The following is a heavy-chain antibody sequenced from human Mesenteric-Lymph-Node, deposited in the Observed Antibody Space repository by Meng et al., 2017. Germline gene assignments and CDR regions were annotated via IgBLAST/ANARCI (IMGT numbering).Heavy chain of an antibody. CDR3: ARDRGYSGSYYFDY. CDR2: IYYSGTT. V-gene: IGHV4-59*01. D-gene: IGHD1-26*01. J-gene: IGHJ4*02. Sequence: WIRQPPGKGLEWIGYIYYSGTTNYNPSLKSRVTMSVDTSKNLFSLKLSSVTAADTAMYYCARDRGYSGSYYFDYWGQGTLVTVSS.